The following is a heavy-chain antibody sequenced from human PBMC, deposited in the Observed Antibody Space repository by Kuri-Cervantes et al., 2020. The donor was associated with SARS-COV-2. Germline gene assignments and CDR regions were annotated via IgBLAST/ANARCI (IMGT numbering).Heavy chain of an antibody. CDR2: ISAYNGNT. D-gene: IGHD6-13*01. V-gene: IGHV1-18*01. Sequence: ASVKVSCKASGYTFTSYGISWVRQAPGQGLEWMGWISAYNGNTNYAQKLQGRVTMTTDTSTSTAYTELRSLRSDDTAVYYCARDFIASAGIDYWGQGTLVTVSS. CDR3: ARDFIASAGIDY. J-gene: IGHJ4*02. CDR1: GYTFTSYG.